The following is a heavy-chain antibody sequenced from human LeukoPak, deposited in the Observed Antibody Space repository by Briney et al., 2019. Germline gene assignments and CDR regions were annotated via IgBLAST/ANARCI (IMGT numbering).Heavy chain of an antibody. V-gene: IGHV3-33*01. CDR3: VRVGYTNYGIDY. J-gene: IGHJ4*02. CDR1: GFTFSSYG. CDR2: IWYDGSNK. Sequence: GGSLRLSCAVSGFTFSSYGMHWVRQAPGKGLEWVAVIWYDGSNKYYADSVKGRFTISRDSSKNTLDLQMNSLRAEDTAVYYCVRVGYTNYGIDYWAREPWSPSPQ. D-gene: IGHD4-11*01.